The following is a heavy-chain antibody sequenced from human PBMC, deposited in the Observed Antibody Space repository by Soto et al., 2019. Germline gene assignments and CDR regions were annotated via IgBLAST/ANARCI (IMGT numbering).Heavy chain of an antibody. CDR2: ISYSGST. V-gene: IGHV4-59*01. CDR3: ARDWDSSGLFDP. CDR1: GAAITTYY. D-gene: IGHD3-10*01. J-gene: IGHJ5*02. Sequence: PSETLSLTCSVSGAAITTYYWSWIRQPPGKGLEWIGSISYSGSTKYNPSLESRVMISLGTSKNQFSLRLTSVTAADTALYYCARDWDSSGLFDPWGQGALVTV.